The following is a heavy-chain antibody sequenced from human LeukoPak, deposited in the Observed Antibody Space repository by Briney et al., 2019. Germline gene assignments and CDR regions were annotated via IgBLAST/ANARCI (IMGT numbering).Heavy chain of an antibody. CDR2: ISGSGGST. CDR3: AKDGGYSYGEGAFDI. Sequence: PGRSLRLSCAASGFTFSSYAMSWVRQAPGKGLEWVSAISGSGGSTYYADSVKGRFTISRDNSKNTLYLQMNSLRAEDTAVYYCAKDGGYSYGEGAFDIWGQGTMVTVSS. CDR1: GFTFSSYA. V-gene: IGHV3-23*01. D-gene: IGHD5-18*01. J-gene: IGHJ3*02.